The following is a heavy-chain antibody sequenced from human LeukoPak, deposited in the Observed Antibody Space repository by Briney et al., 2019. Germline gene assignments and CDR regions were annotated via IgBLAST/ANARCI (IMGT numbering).Heavy chain of an antibody. CDR3: ARTYCGGDCYYNYFDY. D-gene: IGHD2-21*02. J-gene: IGHJ4*02. V-gene: IGHV5-51*01. CDR1: GYSFTTYW. CDR2: IYPGDSDT. Sequence: PGASLKISCKGSGYSFTTYWIGWVRQMPGKSLEWMGIIYPGDSDTRYSPSFQGQVTISADKSISTAYLQWSSLKASDTAMYYCARTYCGGDCYYNYFDYWGQGTLVTVSS.